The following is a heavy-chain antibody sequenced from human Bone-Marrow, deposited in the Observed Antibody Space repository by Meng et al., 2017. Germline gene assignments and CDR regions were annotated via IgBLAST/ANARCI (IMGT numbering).Heavy chain of an antibody. J-gene: IGHJ4*02. V-gene: IGHV3-53*01. D-gene: IGHD4-17*01. CDR1: WFSVSSNY. Sequence: EVQRVVAGVGLLGLGGSRSHSGVASWFSVSSNYMSWVRQAPGKGLDGVSVIYSGGSTYYADSVKGRYTISRDNSKNTLYLQMNSLRAEDTAVYYCAREQDGDYDANFDYWGQGTLVTVSS. CDR2: IYSGGST. CDR3: AREQDGDYDANFDY.